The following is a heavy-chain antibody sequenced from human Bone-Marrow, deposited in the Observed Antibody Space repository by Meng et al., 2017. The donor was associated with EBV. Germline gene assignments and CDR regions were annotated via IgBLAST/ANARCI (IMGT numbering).Heavy chain of an antibody. CDR3: ARDYYGYHYFDS. Sequence: VQLREAAAGLVKLAGSLSICGAVSVVSIRSGHWWSWVRQPPEKGLEWIGNIYHSGSTSYNPSLKSRVTISVDKSKNQFSLTVSSVTAADTAVYFCARDYYGYHYFDSWGRGTLVTVSS. V-gene: IGHV4-4*01. CDR2: IYHSGST. CDR1: VVSIRSGHW. J-gene: IGHJ4*02. D-gene: IGHD3-10*01.